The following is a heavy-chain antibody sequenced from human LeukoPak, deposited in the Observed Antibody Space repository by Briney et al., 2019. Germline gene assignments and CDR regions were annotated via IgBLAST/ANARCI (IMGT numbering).Heavy chain of an antibody. J-gene: IGHJ5*02. V-gene: IGHV3-74*01. CDR2: INSDGSST. D-gene: IGHD4-17*01. Sequence: GGSLRLSCAASGFTFSSYWMHWVRQAPGKGLVWVSRINSDGSSTSYADSVKGRFTISRDNAKNTLYLQTNSLRAEDTAVYYCASSYGDYADWFDPWGQGTLVTVSS. CDR3: ASSYGDYADWFDP. CDR1: GFTFSSYW.